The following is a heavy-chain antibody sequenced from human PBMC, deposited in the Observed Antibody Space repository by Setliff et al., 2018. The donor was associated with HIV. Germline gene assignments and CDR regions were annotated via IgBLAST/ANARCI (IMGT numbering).Heavy chain of an antibody. CDR3: ARGLSFYDPGGFDY. V-gene: IGHV4-39*01. D-gene: IGHD3-22*01. CDR2: IYYSGST. CDR1: GGSISSSSYY. J-gene: IGHJ4*02. Sequence: SETLSLTCTVSGGSISSSSYYWGRIRQPPGKGLEWIGNIYYSGSTYYNPSLKSRVTISVDTSENQFSLKLSSVTAADTAVYYCARGLSFYDPGGFDYWGQGTQVTVSS.